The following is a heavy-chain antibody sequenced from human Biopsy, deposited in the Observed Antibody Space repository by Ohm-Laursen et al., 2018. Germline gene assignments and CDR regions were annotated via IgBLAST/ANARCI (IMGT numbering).Heavy chain of an antibody. CDR3: ARSRGSSGIATIYYYGMDV. CDR1: GFTLSSYS. Sequence: GSLRLSCTASGFTLSSYSMNCVRQTPGKGLEWVSTISSSSDNIYYVDSVKGRFTISRDNAKNSLYLQMNSLRAEDTAVYYCARSRGSSGIATIYYYGMDVWGQGTTVTVSS. D-gene: IGHD3-10*01. CDR2: ISSSSDNI. J-gene: IGHJ6*02. V-gene: IGHV3-21*01.